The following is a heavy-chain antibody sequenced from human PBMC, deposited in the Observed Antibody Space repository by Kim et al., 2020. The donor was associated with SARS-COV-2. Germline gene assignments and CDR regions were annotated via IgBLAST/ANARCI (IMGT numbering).Heavy chain of an antibody. J-gene: IGHJ4*02. Sequence: VNSVNDRFTISRDNGKHSLYLQMNRLGAEDTAVYYCARARRSSSYHPFDYWGQGNLVTVSS. D-gene: IGHD2-2*01. V-gene: IGHV3-7*01. CDR3: ARARRSSSYHPFDY.